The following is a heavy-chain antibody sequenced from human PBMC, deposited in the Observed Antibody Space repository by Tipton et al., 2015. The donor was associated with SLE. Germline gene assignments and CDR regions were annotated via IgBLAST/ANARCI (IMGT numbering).Heavy chain of an antibody. CDR2: INHSGRT. Sequence: TLSLTCAVYGGSFSGYYWSWIRQPPGKGLEWIGEINHSGRTNYNPSLKSRVTISIDTSKNQFSLKLSSVTAADTSVYYCARGKDYDFWSGYYRRDASDIWGQGTMVTVSS. CDR3: ARGKDYDFWSGYYRRDASDI. V-gene: IGHV4-34*01. D-gene: IGHD3-3*01. CDR1: GGSFSGYY. J-gene: IGHJ3*02.